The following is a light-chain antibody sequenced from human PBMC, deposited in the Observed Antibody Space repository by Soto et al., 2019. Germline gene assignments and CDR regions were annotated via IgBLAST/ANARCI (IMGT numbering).Light chain of an antibody. Sequence: TLSVSPGERATLSCRASQSVSSNLAWYQQKPGQAPRLLIYGASTRATGIPARFSGSGPGTEFTLTISSLQSEDFAVYYCQQYNNWPMYTFGQGTKVDIK. CDR1: QSVSSN. CDR2: GAS. V-gene: IGKV3-15*01. CDR3: QQYNNWPMYT. J-gene: IGKJ2*01.